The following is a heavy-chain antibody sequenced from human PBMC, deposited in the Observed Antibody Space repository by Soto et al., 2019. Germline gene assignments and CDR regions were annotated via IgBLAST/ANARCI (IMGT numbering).Heavy chain of an antibody. CDR1: GDSVSDNTAA. CDR3: ARDGGIALTTFDF. J-gene: IGHJ4*02. V-gene: IGHV6-1*01. Sequence: QVQLQQSGPGLVKPSQTLSLTCAISGDSVSDNTAAWNWIRQSPSRGLKWLGRTYYRSRWYNDYAISVRSPIIINPDTSKNQFSLQLNSVTPEDTAVYYCARDGGIALTTFDFWGQGSLVTVSS. D-gene: IGHD4-17*01. CDR2: TYYRSRWYN.